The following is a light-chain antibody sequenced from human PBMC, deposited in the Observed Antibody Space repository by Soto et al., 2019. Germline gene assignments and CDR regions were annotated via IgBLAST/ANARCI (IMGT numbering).Light chain of an antibody. Sequence: AIRMTQSPSSFSASTGDRVTITCRASQGISSYLVWYQQKPGKAPKLLIYAAATLQSGVPSRFSVSGSGTDFTLTISCLQSGDFVTYYFQHYYIYPPTFGQGTNVEIK. CDR3: QHYYIYPPT. J-gene: IGKJ1*01. CDR1: QGISSY. CDR2: AAA. V-gene: IGKV1-8*01.